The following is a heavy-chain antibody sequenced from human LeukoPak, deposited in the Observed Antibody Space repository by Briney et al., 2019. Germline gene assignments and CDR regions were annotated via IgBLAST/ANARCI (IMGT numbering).Heavy chain of an antibody. Sequence: PGGSLRLSCAASGFTFSSYGMHWVRQAPGKGLEWVAFTRYDGSNKYYADSVKGRFTISRDNSNNTLYRQMNSLRTEDTAVYYCAKEWYSGSPGDYWGQGTLVTVSS. V-gene: IGHV3-30*02. CDR2: TRYDGSNK. CDR3: AKEWYSGSPGDY. CDR1: GFTFSSYG. J-gene: IGHJ4*02. D-gene: IGHD1-26*01.